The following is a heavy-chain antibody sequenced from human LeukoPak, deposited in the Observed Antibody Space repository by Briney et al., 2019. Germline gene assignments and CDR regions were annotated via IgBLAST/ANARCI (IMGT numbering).Heavy chain of an antibody. CDR2: INHSGST. CDR3: ARVDYLNWFDP. J-gene: IGHJ5*02. D-gene: IGHD3/OR15-3a*01. CDR1: GGSFSGYY. V-gene: IGHV4-34*01. Sequence: SETLSLTCAVYGGSFSGYYWSWIRQPPGKGLEWIGEINHSGSTNYNPSLKSRVTISVDTSKNQFSLKLSSVTAADTAVYYCARVDYLNWFDPWGQGTLVTVSS.